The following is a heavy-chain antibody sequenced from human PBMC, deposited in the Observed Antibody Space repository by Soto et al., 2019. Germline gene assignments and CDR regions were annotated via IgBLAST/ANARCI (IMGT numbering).Heavy chain of an antibody. CDR2: ISWNGGGI. CDR3: VKEAAGYSSGWHAMDV. Sequence: EVQLVESGGGLVQPGRSLRLSCAASGFSFDDYAIHWVRQAPGKGLEWVSGISWNGGGIGYADSVKGRFTISRDNAKNTLYLQMNSRRGEDTALYYCVKEAAGYSSGWHAMDVWGQGTTVTVSS. V-gene: IGHV3-9*01. D-gene: IGHD6-19*01. J-gene: IGHJ6*02. CDR1: GFSFDDYA.